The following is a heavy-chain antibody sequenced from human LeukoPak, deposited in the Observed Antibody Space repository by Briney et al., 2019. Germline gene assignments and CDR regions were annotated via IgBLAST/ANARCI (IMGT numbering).Heavy chain of an antibody. CDR3: ARVFDSSGYYDAFDI. J-gene: IGHJ3*02. D-gene: IGHD3-22*01. CDR2: ISPNSGGT. V-gene: IGHV1-2*02. Sequence: ASVKVSCKTSGYTFSDSYMHWVRQAPGQGLEWMGWISPNSGGTIYAQKFQGRVTMTRDTSISTAYMELSRLRSDDTAVYYCARVFDSSGYYDAFDIWGQGTMVTVSS. CDR1: GYTFSDSY.